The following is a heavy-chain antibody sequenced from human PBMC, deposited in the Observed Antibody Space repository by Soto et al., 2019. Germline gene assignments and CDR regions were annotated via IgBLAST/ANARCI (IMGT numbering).Heavy chain of an antibody. CDR3: ARKEEGSSGWYDYYMDV. D-gene: IGHD6-19*01. CDR2: ISAYNGNT. V-gene: IGHV1-18*01. J-gene: IGHJ6*03. Sequence: GASVKVSCKASGYTFTSYGISWVRQAPGQGLEWMGWISAYNGNTNYAQKLQGRVTMTTDTSTSTAYMELRSLRSDDTAVYYCARKEEGSSGWYDYYMDVWGKGTTVTVSS. CDR1: GYTFTSYG.